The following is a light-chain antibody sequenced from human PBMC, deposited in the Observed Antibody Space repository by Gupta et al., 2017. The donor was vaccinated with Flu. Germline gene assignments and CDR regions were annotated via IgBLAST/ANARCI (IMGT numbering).Light chain of an antibody. J-gene: IGLJ3*02. CDR1: SSDVGGNDY. V-gene: IGLV2-11*01. CDR3: CSYVSSDNWV. Sequence: QSALTQPRSVSGSPGQAVTISCTGTSSDVGGNDYVSWYQEHPGKVPILMIYDVTKRASGVPDRFSASKAGTTASTTISVHQADEEDDYYCCSYVSSDNWVFGGGTKLTVL. CDR2: DVT.